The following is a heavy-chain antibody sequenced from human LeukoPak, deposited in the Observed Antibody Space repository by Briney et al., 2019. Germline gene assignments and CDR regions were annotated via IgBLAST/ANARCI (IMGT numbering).Heavy chain of an antibody. J-gene: IGHJ4*02. D-gene: IGHD3-10*01. CDR2: IWYDGSKK. Sequence: PGRSLRLSCAASGITFRNYGMHWVRQAPGKGLEWVAVIWYDGSKKYYADSVKGRLTISRDNSRNTLHLQMNSLRAEDTAVYYCASVNYGSGSYYSDYWGQGTPVTVSS. V-gene: IGHV3-33*03. CDR3: ASVNYGSGSYYSDY. CDR1: GITFRNYG.